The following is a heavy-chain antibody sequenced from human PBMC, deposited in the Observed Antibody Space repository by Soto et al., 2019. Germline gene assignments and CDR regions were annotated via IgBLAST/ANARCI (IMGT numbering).Heavy chain of an antibody. CDR2: IFYLGTT. V-gene: IGHV4-39*01. D-gene: IGHD5-12*01. Sequence: SETLSLTCTLSGGSISSSSYYWGWIRQPPGKGLEWIGSIFYLGTTSYDPSLKSRATMSVDTSRNQFSLKLSSVTAADTAVYYCARGSGYDPRLGFDYWGQGTLVTVSS. J-gene: IGHJ4*02. CDR1: GGSISSSSYY. CDR3: ARGSGYDPRLGFDY.